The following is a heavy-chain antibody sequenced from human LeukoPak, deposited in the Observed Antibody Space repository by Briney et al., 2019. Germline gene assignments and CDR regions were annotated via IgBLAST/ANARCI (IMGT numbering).Heavy chain of an antibody. V-gene: IGHV1-46*03. J-gene: IGHJ4*02. D-gene: IGHD2-2*01. Sequence: ASLKVSCKASGYMFTSYNMQWVRQAPGQGLEWMGMVSSSGANTKYAQKFRGRVTITSDTSTSTVYMELSSLISDDTAVYYCARDQHYATDYWGQGTLVTVCS. CDR2: VSSSGANT. CDR3: ARDQHYATDY. CDR1: GYMFTSYN.